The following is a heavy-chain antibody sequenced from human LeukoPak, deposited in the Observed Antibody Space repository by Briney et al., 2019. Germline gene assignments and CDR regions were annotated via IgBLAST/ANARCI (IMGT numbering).Heavy chain of an antibody. D-gene: IGHD2-2*01. CDR2: ISSSGSTI. CDR1: GFTFRSYE. CDR3: ASEYQQPLDY. V-gene: IGHV3-48*03. J-gene: IGHJ4*02. Sequence: PGGSLRLSCAASGFTFRSYEMNWVRQAPGKGLEWLSYISSSGSTIYYADSVKGRFSISRDNAKNSLYLQMNSLRAEDTAVYYCASEYQQPLDYWGQGALVTVSS.